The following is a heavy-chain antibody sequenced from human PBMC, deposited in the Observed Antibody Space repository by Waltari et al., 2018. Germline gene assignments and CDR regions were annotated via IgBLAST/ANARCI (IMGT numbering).Heavy chain of an antibody. V-gene: IGHV4-4*01. CDR2: IHGSGRI. CDR1: GDSISGSFW. D-gene: IGHD5-12*01. J-gene: IGHJ4*02. Sequence: QVQLQESGPGLVKPPGTLSVTCAVSGDSISGSFWWSWVRQTPGKGLEWIGQIHGSGRINYNPSLESRVTVSRDTSNNQFSLKLTSATAADTAVYFCARDRGRGLYLDSWGQGILVTVSP. CDR3: ARDRGRGLYLDS.